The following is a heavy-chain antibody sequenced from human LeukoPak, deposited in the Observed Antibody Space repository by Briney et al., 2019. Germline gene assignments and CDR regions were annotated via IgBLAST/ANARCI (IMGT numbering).Heavy chain of an antibody. CDR2: IIPSLGIA. J-gene: IGHJ4*02. CDR1: GGTFTIYA. D-gene: IGHD3-22*01. Sequence: SVSVSCKASGGTFTIYAISWVRQAPGQGLEWMGRIIPSLGIANYAHKFHDRVTITADYSTSTAYMELSSLRSEDTAVYYCARDYYDSSGHMGYFDYWGQGTLVTVSS. V-gene: IGHV1-69*04. CDR3: ARDYYDSSGHMGYFDY.